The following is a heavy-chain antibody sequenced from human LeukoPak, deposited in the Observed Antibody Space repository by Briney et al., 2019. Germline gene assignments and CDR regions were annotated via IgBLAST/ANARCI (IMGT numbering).Heavy chain of an antibody. CDR2: IYSGGST. J-gene: IGHJ5*02. D-gene: IGHD4-17*01. CDR1: GFTVSSNY. V-gene: IGHV3-53*01. CDR3: ARDYGDYTYFPDLNWFDP. Sequence: TGGSLRLSCAASGFTVSSNYMSWVRQAPGKGLEWVSVIYSGGSTYYADSVKGRFTISRDNSKNTLYLQMNSLRAEDTAVYYCARDYGDYTYFPDLNWFDPWGQGTLVTVSS.